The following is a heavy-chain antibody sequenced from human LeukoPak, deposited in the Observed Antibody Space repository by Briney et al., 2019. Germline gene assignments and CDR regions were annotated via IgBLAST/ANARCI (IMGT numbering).Heavy chain of an antibody. Sequence: GGSLRLSRAVSGFTFSGFWMSWPRQAPGKGLEWVASINSDGSEGYYADVVKGRFTISRDNAKNSLYLQINSLRAEDTAVYYCARSSYSSSSSVWGQGTMVTVSS. V-gene: IGHV3-7*03. CDR3: ARSSYSSSSSV. CDR1: GFTFSGFW. J-gene: IGHJ3*01. CDR2: INSDGSEG. D-gene: IGHD6-6*01.